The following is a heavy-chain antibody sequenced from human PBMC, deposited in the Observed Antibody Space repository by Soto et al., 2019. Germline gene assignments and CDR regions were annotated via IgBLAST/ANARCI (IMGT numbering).Heavy chain of an antibody. J-gene: IGHJ4*02. CDR1: GGSVSSKTYY. CDR2: VYYSGTT. Sequence: SETLSLTCSVSGGSVSSKTYYLSWIRQPPGKRLEWIGYVYYSGTTNYNPSLKSRVTISVDLSKNQFSLRLSSVTTAETALYSCARTTAVPNTLRSRYFFDYWGQGTMVTVSS. V-gene: IGHV4-61*01. CDR3: ARTTAVPNTLRSRYFFDY. D-gene: IGHD4-17*01.